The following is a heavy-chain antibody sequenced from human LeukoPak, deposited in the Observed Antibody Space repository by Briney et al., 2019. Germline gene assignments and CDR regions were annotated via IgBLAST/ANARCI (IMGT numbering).Heavy chain of an antibody. CDR2: IYYSGST. D-gene: IGHD2-2*01. J-gene: IGHJ5*02. V-gene: IGHV4-39*01. Sequence: SSSRYYWRWICQSPWKCLEWIGSIYYSGSTYYNPSLKSRVTISVDTSKNQFSLKLSSVTAADTAVYYCARHPYQLLWLSWFDPWGQGTLVTVSS. CDR3: ARHPYQLLWLSWFDP. CDR1: SSSRYY.